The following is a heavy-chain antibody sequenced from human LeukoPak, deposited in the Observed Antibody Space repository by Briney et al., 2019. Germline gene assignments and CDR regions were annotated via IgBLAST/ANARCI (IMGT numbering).Heavy chain of an antibody. CDR2: INHSGST. V-gene: IGHV4-34*01. D-gene: IGHD2/OR15-2a*01. CDR1: GGSFSGYY. J-gene: IGHJ3*02. Sequence: SETLSLTCAVYGGSFSGYYWSWIRQPPGKGLEWIGEINHSGSTNYNPSLKSRVTISVDTSKNQFSLKLSSVTAADTAVYYCAREWEYNYNRRRGAFDIWGRGTMVTVSS. CDR3: AREWEYNYNRRRGAFDI.